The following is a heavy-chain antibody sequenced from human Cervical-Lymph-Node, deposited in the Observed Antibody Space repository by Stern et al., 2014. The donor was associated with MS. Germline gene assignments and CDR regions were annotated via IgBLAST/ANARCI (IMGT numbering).Heavy chain of an antibody. CDR3: ASAYCGGDCPDWYFDL. CDR1: GGTFSSYA. D-gene: IGHD2-21*02. J-gene: IGHJ2*01. Sequence: DRLVESGAEVKKPGSLVKVSCKASGGTFSSYAISWVRQAPGQGLEWMGGIIPIFGTANYAQKFQGRVTITADESTSTAYMELSSLRSEDTAVYYCASAYCGGDCPDWYFDLWGRGTLVTVSS. CDR2: IIPIFGTA. V-gene: IGHV1-69*01.